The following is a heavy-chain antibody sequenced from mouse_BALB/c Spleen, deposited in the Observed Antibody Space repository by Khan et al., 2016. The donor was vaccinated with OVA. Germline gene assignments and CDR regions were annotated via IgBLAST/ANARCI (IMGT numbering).Heavy chain of an antibody. J-gene: IGHJ3*01. Sequence: QVQLQQSGPELVKPGASVRISCKASGYTFTDYYINWMKQRPGQGLDWIGWIYPGNVNTKYNEKFKDKATLTADKSSSTAYMQLSSLTSEDSAVHCSASEGYYGNYRAWFAYWGQGTLVTVSA. D-gene: IGHD2-1*01. CDR1: GYTFTDYY. CDR3: ASEGYYGNYRAWFAY. CDR2: IYPGNVNT. V-gene: IGHV1S56*01.